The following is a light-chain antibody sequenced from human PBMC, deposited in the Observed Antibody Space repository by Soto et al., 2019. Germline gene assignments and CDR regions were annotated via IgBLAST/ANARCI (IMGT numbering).Light chain of an antibody. V-gene: IGKV3-15*01. CDR2: GAF. J-gene: IGKJ4*01. CDR1: QSVSYN. Sequence: EIVMTQSPATLSVSRGETATLSCRASQSVSYNLAWYQQKPGQGPRLVIYGAFSRATGIPARFSGSGSGTEFTLTISSLQSEDFAVYYCQQYKNWPPLTFGGGTKVEIK. CDR3: QQYKNWPPLT.